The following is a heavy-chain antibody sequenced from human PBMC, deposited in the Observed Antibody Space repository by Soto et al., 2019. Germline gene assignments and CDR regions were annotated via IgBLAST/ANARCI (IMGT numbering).Heavy chain of an antibody. J-gene: IGHJ5*02. Sequence: EVQLLESGGGLVQPGGSLRLSCAASGFTFSSYAMSWVRQSPGKGLEWVSAISGSGGSTYSADSVKGRFTISRDNSKNTLYLQMNRLRAEDTAGYYCAKVIAAGGTGYWFDPWGQGTLVTVSS. CDR3: AKVIAAGGTGYWFDP. CDR2: ISGSGGST. D-gene: IGHD6-13*01. V-gene: IGHV3-23*01. CDR1: GFTFSSYA.